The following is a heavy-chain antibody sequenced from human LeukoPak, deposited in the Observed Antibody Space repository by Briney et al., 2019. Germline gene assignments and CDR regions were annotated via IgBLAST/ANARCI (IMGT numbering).Heavy chain of an antibody. CDR2: MNPNSGNT. V-gene: IGHV1-8*01. D-gene: IGHD6-19*01. CDR1: GYTFTSYD. CDR3: ARGLQYSSGWYGEYYYYGMDV. Sequence: ASVKVSCKASGYTFTSYDINWVRQATAQGLEWMGWMNPNSGNTGYAQNFRGRVTMTRNTSISTTYMEMSSMRSEDTAVYYCARGLQYSSGWYGEYYYYGMDVWGQGTTVTVSS. J-gene: IGHJ6*02.